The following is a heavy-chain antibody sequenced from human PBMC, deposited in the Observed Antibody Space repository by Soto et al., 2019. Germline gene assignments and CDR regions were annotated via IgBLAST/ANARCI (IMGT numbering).Heavy chain of an antibody. CDR3: AKRGSGSQFDY. D-gene: IGHD1-26*01. Sequence: EVQLLESGGGLVQPGGSLRLSCAASGFTFSSYAMSWVRQAPGKGLEWVSVISGSGGSTYYADSVKGRFTISRDTSKNTLYLQMNSLRAEDTAVCYCAKRGSGSQFDYWGQGTLVTVSS. CDR2: ISGSGGST. V-gene: IGHV3-23*01. J-gene: IGHJ4*02. CDR1: GFTFSSYA.